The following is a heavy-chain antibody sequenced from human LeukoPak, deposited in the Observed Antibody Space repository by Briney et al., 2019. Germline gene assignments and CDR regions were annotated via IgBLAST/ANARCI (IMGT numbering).Heavy chain of an antibody. CDR2: ISSSSSYI. J-gene: IGHJ6*02. Sequence: GGSLRLSCAASGFTFSSYSMNWVRQAPGKGLEWVSSISSSSSYIYYADSVKGRFTISRDNAKNSLYLQMNSLRAEDTAVYYCARGPDCSSTSCYYYYYYGMDVWGQGTTVTVSS. CDR1: GFTFSSYS. D-gene: IGHD2-2*01. CDR3: ARGPDCSSTSCYYYYYYGMDV. V-gene: IGHV3-21*01.